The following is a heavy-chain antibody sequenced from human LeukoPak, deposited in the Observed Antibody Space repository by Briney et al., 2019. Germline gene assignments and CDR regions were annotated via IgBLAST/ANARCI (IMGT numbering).Heavy chain of an antibody. Sequence: PSETLSLTCTVSGGPISSGDYYWGWIRQPPGMGPEWIGSINYRGTTYYNPSLQSRVTISVDTSTNQFSLKLTSVTAADTAVYYCARDWSTPTKGNWFDPWGQGTLVTVSS. V-gene: IGHV4-39*07. CDR3: ARDWSTPTKGNWFDP. CDR2: INYRGTT. J-gene: IGHJ5*02. CDR1: GGPISSGDYY. D-gene: IGHD5/OR15-5a*01.